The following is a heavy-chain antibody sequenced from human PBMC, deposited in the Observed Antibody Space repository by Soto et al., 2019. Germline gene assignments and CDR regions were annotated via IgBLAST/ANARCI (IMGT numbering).Heavy chain of an antibody. CDR2: IYPGDSDT. CDR3: ARLGLITIFGVVLGHYGMDV. D-gene: IGHD3-3*01. CDR1: GYSFTCYW. Sequence: PGESLKISCKGSGYSFTCYWIGWVRQMPGKGLEWMGIIYPGDSDTRYSPSFQGQVTISADKSISTAHLQWSSLKASDTAMYYCARLGLITIFGVVLGHYGMDVWGQGTTVTVSS. J-gene: IGHJ6*02. V-gene: IGHV5-51*01.